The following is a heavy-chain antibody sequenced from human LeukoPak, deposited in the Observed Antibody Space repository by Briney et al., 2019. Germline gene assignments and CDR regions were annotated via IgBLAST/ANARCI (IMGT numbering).Heavy chain of an antibody. V-gene: IGHV3-74*01. CDR2: INSDGSST. Sequence: GGSLRLSCAASGFTFSSYWMHWVRQAPGKGLVWVSRINSDGSSTSYADSVKGRFTISRDNAKNTLYLQMNSPRAEDTAVYYCASPTLSSYDSSGYPDSSYYNMDVGGQGTTVPVSS. CDR1: GFTFSSYW. D-gene: IGHD3-22*01. CDR3: ASPTLSSYDSSGYPDSSYYNMDV. J-gene: IGHJ6*02.